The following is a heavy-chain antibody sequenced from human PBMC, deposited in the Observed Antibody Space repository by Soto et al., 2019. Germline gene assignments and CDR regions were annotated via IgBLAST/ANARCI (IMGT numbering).Heavy chain of an antibody. J-gene: IGHJ4*02. CDR2: INTSGGST. V-gene: IGHV1-46*01. CDR3: ARPPFPGCINAICYPLDF. D-gene: IGHD2-8*01. Sequence: ASVKVSCKASGYTFTHYYIHWVRQAPGQGLEWMGMINTSGGSTSYAQKYQGRLTMTTDTSTNTVYMELSSLRSEDTAVYYCARPPFPGCINAICYPLDFWGQGALVTVSS. CDR1: GYTFTHYY.